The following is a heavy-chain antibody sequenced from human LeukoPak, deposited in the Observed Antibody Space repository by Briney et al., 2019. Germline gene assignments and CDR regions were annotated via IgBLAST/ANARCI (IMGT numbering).Heavy chain of an antibody. CDR1: GYTFTSYY. V-gene: IGHV1-46*01. J-gene: IGHJ1*01. D-gene: IGHD3-22*01. CDR2: INPSGGST. Sequence: ASVKVSCKASGYTFTSYYMHWVRQAPGQGLEWMGIINPSGGSTSYAQKFQGRVTMTRDTSTSTVYTELSSLRSEDTAVYYCASPLYYYDSSGPFQHWGQGTLVTVSS. CDR3: ASPLYYYDSSGPFQH.